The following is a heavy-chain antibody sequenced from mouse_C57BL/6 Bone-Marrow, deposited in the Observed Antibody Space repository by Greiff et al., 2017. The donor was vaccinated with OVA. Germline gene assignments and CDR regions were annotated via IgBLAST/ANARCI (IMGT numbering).Heavy chain of an antibody. CDR1: GFTFSSYG. V-gene: IGHV5-6*01. CDR3: ARWLRFDY. D-gene: IGHD2-2*01. Sequence: VQLKESGGDLVKPGGSLKLSCAASGFTFSSYGMSWVRQTPDKRLEWVATISSGGSYTYYPDSVKGRFTISRDNAKNTLYLQMSSLKSEDTAMYYCARWLRFDYWGQGTTLTVSS. CDR2: ISSGGSYT. J-gene: IGHJ2*01.